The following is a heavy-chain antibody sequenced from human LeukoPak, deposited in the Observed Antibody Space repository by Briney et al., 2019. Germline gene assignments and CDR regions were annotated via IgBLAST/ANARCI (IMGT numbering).Heavy chain of an antibody. CDR2: INHSGST. CDR3: ARGRWFDP. CDR1: GGSFSGYY. J-gene: IGHJ5*02. Sequence: PSETLSLTCAVYGGSFSGYYWSWIRQPPGKGLEWIGEINHSGSTNYNPSLKSRVTISVDTSKNQFSLKLSSVTAADAAVYYCARGRWFDPWGQGTLVTVSS. V-gene: IGHV4-34*01.